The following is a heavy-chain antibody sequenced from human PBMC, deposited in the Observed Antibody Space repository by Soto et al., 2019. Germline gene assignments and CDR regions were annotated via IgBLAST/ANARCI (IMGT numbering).Heavy chain of an antibody. CDR2: INAGNGNT. J-gene: IGHJ6*02. D-gene: IGHD5-18*01. CDR3: ARDPGYSYGMDV. Sequence: ASVKVSCKACGDTFTSYAMQWVRQAPGQRLEWMGWINAGNGNTKYSQKFQGRVTITRDTSASTAYMELSSLRSEDTAVYYCARDPGYSYGMDVWGQGTTVTVSS. CDR1: GDTFTSYA. V-gene: IGHV1-3*01.